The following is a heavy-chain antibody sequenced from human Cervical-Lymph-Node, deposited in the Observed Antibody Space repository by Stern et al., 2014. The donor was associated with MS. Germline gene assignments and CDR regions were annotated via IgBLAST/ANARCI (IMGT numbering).Heavy chain of an antibody. J-gene: IGHJ4*02. Sequence: QLQLQESGPGLVKPSETLSLTCTVSGGSISSYYWSWIRQPPGKGLEWIGYIYYSGSTNYNPSLKSRVTISVDTSKNQFALKLSSVTAADTAVYYCARLGGVRGVHFDYWGQGTLVTVSS. CDR2: IYYSGST. D-gene: IGHD3-10*01. V-gene: IGHV4-59*01. CDR1: GGSISSYY. CDR3: ARLGGVRGVHFDY.